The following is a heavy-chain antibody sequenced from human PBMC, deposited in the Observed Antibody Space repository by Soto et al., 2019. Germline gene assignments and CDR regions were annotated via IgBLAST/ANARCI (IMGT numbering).Heavy chain of an antibody. J-gene: IGHJ5*02. CDR1: GDSVSSCSAA. D-gene: IGHD3-10*01. V-gene: IGHV6-1*01. CDR2: TYYRSRFFS. Sequence: PAQTLSLTCAISGDSVSSCSAAWNWIRRSPSGGLEWLGRTYYRSRFFSDYAESVKSRIIINPDTSKNQFSLQLKSVTPEDTAVYYCVRDRYSSSGWFDPWGQGTPVTVSS. CDR3: VRDRYSSSGWFDP.